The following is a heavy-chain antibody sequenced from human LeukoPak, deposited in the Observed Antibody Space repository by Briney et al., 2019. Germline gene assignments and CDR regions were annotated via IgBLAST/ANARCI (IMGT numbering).Heavy chain of an antibody. D-gene: IGHD6-19*01. V-gene: IGHV3-53*01. CDR1: GFSVSNKY. CDR2: IYTGGDT. J-gene: IGHJ4*02. CDR3: AGGQMFTSGGFDD. Sequence: GSLRLSCAASGFSVSNKYMSWVRQAPGKGLEWVSVIYTGGDTYYADSVRGRFTIPRDNSKNTVNLQMNSLRAEDTALYYCAGGQMFTSGGFDDWGQGTLVTVSS.